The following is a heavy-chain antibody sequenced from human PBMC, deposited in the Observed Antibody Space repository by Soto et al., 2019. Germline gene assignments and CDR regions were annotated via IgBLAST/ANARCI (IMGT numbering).Heavy chain of an antibody. D-gene: IGHD3-16*02. CDR3: AREHGGMITFGGVIVQNYFDY. V-gene: IGHV1-18*04. CDR2: ISAYNGNT. CDR1: GCTFTSYG. J-gene: IGHJ4*02. Sequence: ASVKVSCKASGCTFTSYGMSWVRQAPGQGRECMGWISAYNGNTNYAQKLQGRVTMTTDTSTSTAYMELRSLRSDDTAGYYCAREHGGMITFGGVIVQNYFDYWGQGTLLTVSS.